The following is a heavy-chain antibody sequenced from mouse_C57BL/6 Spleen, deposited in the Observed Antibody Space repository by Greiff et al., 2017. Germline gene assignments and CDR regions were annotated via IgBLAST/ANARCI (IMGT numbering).Heavy chain of an antibody. CDR2: IDPEDGET. D-gene: IGHD1-1*01. CDR3: ASITTVVDW. CDR1: GFNIKDYY. Sequence: EVQLQQSGAELVKPGASVKLSCTASGFNIKDYYMHWVKQRTEQGLEWIGRIDPEDGETKYAPKFPGKATITADTSSNTAYLQLSSLTSEDTAVYYCASITTVVDWWGQGTTLTVSS. J-gene: IGHJ2*01. V-gene: IGHV14-2*01.